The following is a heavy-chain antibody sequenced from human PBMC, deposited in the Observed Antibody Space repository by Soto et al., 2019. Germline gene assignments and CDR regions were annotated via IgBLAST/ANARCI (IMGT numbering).Heavy chain of an antibody. CDR1: GGSISSYY. J-gene: IGHJ3*02. D-gene: IGHD6-13*01. CDR2: IYYSGST. CDR3: AREGGDSRFSWPNDAFDI. V-gene: IGHV4-59*01. Sequence: SETLSLTCTVSGGSISSYYWSCIRQPPGKGLEWIGYIYYSGSTNYNPSLKSLVTISVDTSKNQFSLKLSSVTAADTAVYYCAREGGDSRFSWPNDAFDIWGQGTMVTVSS.